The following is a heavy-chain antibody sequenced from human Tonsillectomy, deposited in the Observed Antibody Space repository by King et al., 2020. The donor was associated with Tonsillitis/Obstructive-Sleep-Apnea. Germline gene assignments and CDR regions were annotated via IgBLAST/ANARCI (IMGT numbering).Heavy chain of an antibody. D-gene: IGHD2/OR15-2a*01. CDR1: GGSISGYY. Sequence: QLQESGPGLVKPSETLSLTCTVSGGSISGYYWSWIRTPPGKGLEWIGYIHYTRNTTYNPSLQSRVTMSRDTSKNQFSLRLSSVTAADTAVYYCARDYCNSTTCFTVDYWGQGTLVTVSS. CDR3: ARDYCNSTTCFTVDY. CDR2: IHYTRNT. V-gene: IGHV4-59*01. J-gene: IGHJ4*02.